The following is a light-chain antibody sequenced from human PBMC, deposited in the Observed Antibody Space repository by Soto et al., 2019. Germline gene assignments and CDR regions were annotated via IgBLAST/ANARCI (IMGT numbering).Light chain of an antibody. J-gene: IGLJ2*01. CDR1: SSDVGAYNY. V-gene: IGLV2-11*01. Sequence: QSALTQPRSVSGSPGQSVTISCTGTSSDVGAYNYVSWYQQHPGKAPKLMIYDVSKRPSGVPDRFSGSKSGNTASLTISGLQAEDEADYYCCSYAGSYTVLFGGGTKVTDL. CDR3: CSYAGSYTVL. CDR2: DVS.